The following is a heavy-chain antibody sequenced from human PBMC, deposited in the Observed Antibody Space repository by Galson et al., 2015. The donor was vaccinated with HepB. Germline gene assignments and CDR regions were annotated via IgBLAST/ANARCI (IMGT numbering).Heavy chain of an antibody. D-gene: IGHD6-13*01. Sequence: SLRLSCAASGFTFSSYAMHWVRQAPGKGLEWVAVISYDGSNKYYADSVKGRFTISRDNSKNTLYLQMNSLRAEDTAVYYCARETIAAAVGAFDIWGQGTMVTVSS. V-gene: IGHV3-30-3*01. CDR2: ISYDGSNK. J-gene: IGHJ3*02. CDR3: ARETIAAAVGAFDI. CDR1: GFTFSSYA.